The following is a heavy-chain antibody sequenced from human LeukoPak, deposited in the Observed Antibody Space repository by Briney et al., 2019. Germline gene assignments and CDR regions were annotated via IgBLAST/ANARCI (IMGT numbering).Heavy chain of an antibody. CDR1: GFTFSSYE. V-gene: IGHV3-48*03. CDR3: AELGITMIGGV. J-gene: IGHJ6*03. D-gene: IGHD3-10*02. CDR2: ISSSGSTI. Sequence: GGSLRLSCAASGFTFSSYEMNWVRQAPGKGVGWVSYISSSGSTIYYADSVKGGFTISRDNAKNSLYLQMNSLRAEDTAVYYCAELGITMIGGVWGKGTTVTISS.